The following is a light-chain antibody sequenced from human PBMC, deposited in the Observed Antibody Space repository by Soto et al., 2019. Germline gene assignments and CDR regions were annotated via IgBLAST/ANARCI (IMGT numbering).Light chain of an antibody. Sequence: QSALTQPSSMSGSPGQSITISCTGTSSDIGAYEHVSWYQQRPGRAPKVLIYDVRIRPSEVSNRFSGSKSGDTASLTISGLQAEDEAVYYCASKTTSSTALFGGGTKLTVL. CDR1: SSDIGAYEH. CDR2: DVR. CDR3: ASKTTSSTAL. J-gene: IGLJ2*01. V-gene: IGLV2-14*03.